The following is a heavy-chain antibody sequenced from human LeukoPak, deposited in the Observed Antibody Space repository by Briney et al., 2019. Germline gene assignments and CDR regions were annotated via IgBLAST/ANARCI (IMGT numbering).Heavy chain of an antibody. J-gene: IGHJ5*02. Sequence: GGSLRLSCAASGFTFSSYGMHWVRQAPGKGLEWVAFIRYDGSNKYYADSVKGRFTISRDNSKNTLYLQMNSLRAEDTAVYCCARDKIPSAGTPRGFDPWGQGTLVTVSS. CDR1: GFTFSSYG. CDR2: IRYDGSNK. V-gene: IGHV3-30*02. CDR3: ARDKIPSAGTPRGFDP. D-gene: IGHD6-13*01.